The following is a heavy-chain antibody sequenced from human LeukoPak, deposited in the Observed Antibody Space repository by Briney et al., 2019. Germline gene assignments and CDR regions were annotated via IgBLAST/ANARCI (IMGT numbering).Heavy chain of an antibody. D-gene: IGHD5-18*01. J-gene: IGHJ6*03. CDR3: ARDTYSYGPTGGYYYYMDV. V-gene: IGHV3-9*01. Sequence: PGRSLLLSCAASGFTFDDYAMHWVRQAPGKGLEWVSGISWNSGSIGYADSVKGRFTISRDNAKNTLYLQMNSLRAEDTAVYYCARDTYSYGPTGGYYYYMDVWGKGTTVTVSS. CDR1: GFTFDDYA. CDR2: ISWNSGSI.